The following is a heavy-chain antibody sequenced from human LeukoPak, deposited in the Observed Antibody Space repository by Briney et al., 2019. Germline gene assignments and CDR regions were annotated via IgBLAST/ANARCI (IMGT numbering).Heavy chain of an antibody. CDR2: ISSNGGST. V-gene: IGHV3-64*01. CDR3: AREGAVNDYGEYRPFDY. D-gene: IGHD4-17*01. CDR1: GFTFTTYS. Sequence: QPGGSLRLSCAASGFTFTTYSMAWVRQAPGKGLEYVSAISSNGGSTHYATPVKGRFTISRDNSKNTLYLQMGSLRAEDMAVYYCAREGAVNDYGEYRPFDYWGQGTLVTVSS. J-gene: IGHJ4*02.